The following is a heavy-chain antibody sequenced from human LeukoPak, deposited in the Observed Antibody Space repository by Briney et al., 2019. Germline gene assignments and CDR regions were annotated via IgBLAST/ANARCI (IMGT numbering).Heavy chain of an antibody. Sequence: GGSLRLSCAASGFSFSDFYMSWIRQAPGMGLEWISYIGTRSNPIYYADSVKGRFTISRDDAKNSLHLQMNSLRDEDTAVYFCARGARGSGRDFDYWGQGILVTVSS. V-gene: IGHV3-11*01. CDR1: GFSFSDFY. J-gene: IGHJ4*02. CDR2: IGTRSNPI. D-gene: IGHD1-26*01. CDR3: ARGARGSGRDFDY.